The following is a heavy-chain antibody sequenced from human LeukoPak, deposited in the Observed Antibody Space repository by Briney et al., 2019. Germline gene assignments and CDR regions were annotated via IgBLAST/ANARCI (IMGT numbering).Heavy chain of an antibody. D-gene: IGHD3-10*01. J-gene: IGHJ4*02. V-gene: IGHV3-23*01. Sequence: PGGSLRLSCAASGFTFSSYAMSWVRQAPGKGLEWVSAISGSGGSTYYADSVKGRFTISRDNSKNTPYLQMNSLQTEDTAVYYCTTDWRFGEIFDYWGQGTLVTVSS. CDR2: ISGSGGST. CDR3: TTDWRFGEIFDY. CDR1: GFTFSSYA.